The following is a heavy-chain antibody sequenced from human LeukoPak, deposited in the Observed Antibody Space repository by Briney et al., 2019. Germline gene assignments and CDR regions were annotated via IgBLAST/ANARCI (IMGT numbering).Heavy chain of an antibody. J-gene: IGHJ6*02. CDR3: ARSYSNHLFGMDV. CDR2: MYSGGST. V-gene: IGHV3-66*01. CDR1: GFTVSSYH. Sequence: GGSLRLSCAASGFTVSSYHMTWVRQAPGKGLEWVSVMYSGGSTYYADSVKGTVAISRDNSQNTVFLQMNSVRVEDTAVYYCARSYSNHLFGMDVWGQGTAVTVSS. D-gene: IGHD4-11*01.